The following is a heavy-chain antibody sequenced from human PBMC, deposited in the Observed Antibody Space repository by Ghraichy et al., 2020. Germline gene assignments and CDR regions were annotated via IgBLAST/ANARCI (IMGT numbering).Heavy chain of an antibody. J-gene: IGHJ3*02. CDR2: ISSSSSTI. V-gene: IGHV3-48*01. Sequence: GESLRLSCAASGFIFSSYNMNWVRQAPGKGLEWVSYISSSSSTIYYADSVKGRFTISRDNAKNSLYLQMNSLRAEDTAVYYCARGYCRGGSCSASIWGQGTMVTVSP. CDR1: GFIFSSYN. D-gene: IGHD2-15*01. CDR3: ARGYCRGGSCSASI.